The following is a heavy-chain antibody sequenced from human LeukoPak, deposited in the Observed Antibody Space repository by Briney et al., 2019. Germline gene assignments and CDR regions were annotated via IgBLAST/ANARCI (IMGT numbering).Heavy chain of an antibody. J-gene: IGHJ4*02. CDR3: VRGVAARPGFFDY. Sequence: PGGSLRLSCSASGFTFSSYAVHWVRQAPGKGLEYVSAISSNGGSTYYADSVKGRFTISRDNSKNTLYLQMSSLRAEDTAVYYCVRGVAARPGFFDYWGQGTLVTVSS. D-gene: IGHD6-6*01. V-gene: IGHV3-64D*06. CDR2: ISSNGGST. CDR1: GFTFSSYA.